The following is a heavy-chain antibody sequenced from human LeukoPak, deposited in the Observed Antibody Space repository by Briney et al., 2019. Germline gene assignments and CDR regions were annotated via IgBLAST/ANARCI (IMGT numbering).Heavy chain of an antibody. V-gene: IGHV4-39*07. CDR1: GGSFSSSSYY. D-gene: IGHD3-22*01. Sequence: PSETLSLTCTVSGGSFSSSSYYWGWIRQPPGKGLEWIGSISYRGNNYHNPSVKSRVIMSVDTSKNQFSLALRSVTAADTAVYYCARSILRYYYNASGYYPYYFDYWGQEMLVTVSS. J-gene: IGHJ4*02. CDR3: ARSILRYYYNASGYYPYYFDY. CDR2: ISYRGNN.